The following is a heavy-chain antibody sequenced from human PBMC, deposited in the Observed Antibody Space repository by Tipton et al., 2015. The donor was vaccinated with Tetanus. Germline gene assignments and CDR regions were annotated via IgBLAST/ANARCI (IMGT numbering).Heavy chain of an antibody. CDR3: ARDQGGGRVARLNWFGP. D-gene: IGHD3-16*01. V-gene: IGHV4-59*12. Sequence: TLSLTCTVSGGSISGSYWNWIRPPPGKGLEWIGYVYYNGNTHYNPALKSRVTISVDTSTNQFFLKLTSVTAADSGVYYCARDQGGGRVARLNWFGPWGQGALVTVSS. CDR2: VYYNGNT. J-gene: IGHJ5*02. CDR1: GGSISGSY.